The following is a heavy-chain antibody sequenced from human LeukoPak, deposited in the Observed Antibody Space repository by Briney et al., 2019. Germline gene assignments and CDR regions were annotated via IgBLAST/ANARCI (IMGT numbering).Heavy chain of an antibody. CDR3: ARVGSTVAAGTPDY. J-gene: IGHJ4*02. D-gene: IGHD6-13*01. Sequence: GGSLKLSCAASGFTFSDYYMSWIRQAPGKGLEWLSYISGSGSHTTYADSVRGRFTISRDNAKNSLSLQVNSLRADDTAVYYCARVGSTVAAGTPDYWGQGTLVTVSS. CDR2: ISGSGSHT. CDR1: GFTFSDYY. V-gene: IGHV3-11*06.